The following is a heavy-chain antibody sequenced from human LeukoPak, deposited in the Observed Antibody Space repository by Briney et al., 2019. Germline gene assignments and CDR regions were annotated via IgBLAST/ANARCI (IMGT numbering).Heavy chain of an antibody. D-gene: IGHD3-22*01. Sequence: ASVKVSCKASGYTFTSYGIXWVRQAPGQGLEWMXWISAYNGNTNYAQKLQGRVTMTTDTSTSTAYMELRSLRSDDTAVYYCARAAVQYYYDSSGYYPQTWGQGTLVTVSS. CDR2: ISAYNGNT. J-gene: IGHJ5*02. CDR1: GYTFTSYG. CDR3: ARAAVQYYYDSSGYYPQT. V-gene: IGHV1-18*01.